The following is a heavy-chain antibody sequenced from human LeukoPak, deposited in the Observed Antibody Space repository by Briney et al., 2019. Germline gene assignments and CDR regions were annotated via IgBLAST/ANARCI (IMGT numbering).Heavy chain of an antibody. J-gene: IGHJ5*02. D-gene: IGHD3-16*02. CDR2: ISHSGST. V-gene: IGHV4-34*01. Sequence: SETLSLTCAVSGASFSGYYWNWIRQPPGKGLEWIGEISHSGSTNYNPSLKRRVTISVDESNKQFSLKLSPVTAADTAVYYCARVYGGVWGSSRYWYNWFDPWGQGTLVTVSS. CDR3: ARVYGGVWGSSRYWYNWFDP. CDR1: GASFSGYY.